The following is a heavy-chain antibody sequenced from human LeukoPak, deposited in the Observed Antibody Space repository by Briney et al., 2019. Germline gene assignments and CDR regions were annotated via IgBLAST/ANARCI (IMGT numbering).Heavy chain of an antibody. J-gene: IGHJ2*01. Sequence: SETLSLTCTVSGGSISSYYRSWIRQPPGKGLEWIGDIYYSGSTNYNPSLKSRVTISVDTSKNQFSLKLSSVTAADTAVYYCAREAVAGASFDLWGRGTLVTVSS. V-gene: IGHV4-59*08. CDR2: IYYSGST. CDR1: GGSISSYY. CDR3: AREAVAGASFDL. D-gene: IGHD6-19*01.